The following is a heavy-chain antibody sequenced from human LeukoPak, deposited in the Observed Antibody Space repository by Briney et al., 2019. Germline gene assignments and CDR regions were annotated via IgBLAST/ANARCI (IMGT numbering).Heavy chain of an antibody. D-gene: IGHD3-10*01. J-gene: IGHJ4*02. CDR2: INPSGSST. CDR3: ARVLWFGEPPDY. V-gene: IGHV1-46*01. CDR1: GYSFTSHY. Sequence: ASVKVSCKASGYSFTSHYMHWVRQAPGQGLEWMGLINPSGSSTLYAQKFQGRVTMTRDMSTTTDYMELSSLRSEDTAVYYCARVLWFGEPPDYWGQGTLVTVSS.